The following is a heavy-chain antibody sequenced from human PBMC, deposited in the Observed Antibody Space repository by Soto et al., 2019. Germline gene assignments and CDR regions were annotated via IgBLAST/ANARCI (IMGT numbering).Heavy chain of an antibody. CDR2: INPNSGGT. V-gene: IGHV1-2*04. D-gene: IGHD4-4*01. J-gene: IGHJ6*02. Sequence: ASVKVSCKASGYTFTGYDMHWVRQAPGQGLEWMGWINPNSGGTNYAQKFQGWVTMTRDTSISTAYMELSRLRSDDTAVYYCARLVWDDYSNYGGMDVWGQGTTVTVSS. CDR3: ARLVWDDYSNYGGMDV. CDR1: GYTFTGYD.